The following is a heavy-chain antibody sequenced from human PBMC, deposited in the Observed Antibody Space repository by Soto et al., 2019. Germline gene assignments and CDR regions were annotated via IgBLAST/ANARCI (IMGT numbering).Heavy chain of an antibody. CDR1: GYTFTSYD. V-gene: IGHV1-8*01. CDR3: ARGITYCSSTRCYGFDH. Sequence: ASVKVSCKASGYTFTSYDINWVRQATGQGLEWMGWMNPNSGNTGYAQKFQGRLTMTRNTSINTAYMELSGLGSDDTAVYYCARGITYCSSTRCYGFDHWGQ. J-gene: IGHJ4*01. D-gene: IGHD2-2*01. CDR2: MNPNSGNT.